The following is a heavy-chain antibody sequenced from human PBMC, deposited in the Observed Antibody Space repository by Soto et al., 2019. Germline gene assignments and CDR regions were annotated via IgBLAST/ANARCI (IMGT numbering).Heavy chain of an antibody. D-gene: IGHD6-19*01. CDR1: GFTFSSYS. Sequence: PGGSLRLSCAASGFTFSSYSMNWVRQAPGKGLEWVSSISSSSSYIYYADSVKGRFTISRDNAKNSLYLQMNSLRAEDTAVYYCARDQREYSSGWYDYWGQGTLVTSPQ. CDR3: ARDQREYSSGWYDY. V-gene: IGHV3-21*01. J-gene: IGHJ4*02. CDR2: ISSSSSYI.